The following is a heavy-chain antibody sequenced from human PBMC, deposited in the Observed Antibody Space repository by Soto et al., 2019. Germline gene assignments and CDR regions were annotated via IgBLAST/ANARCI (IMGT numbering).Heavy chain of an antibody. V-gene: IGHV4-31*03. CDR1: GGSISSGGYY. J-gene: IGHJ3*02. CDR3: ARGPDYGGNSYEDAFDI. D-gene: IGHD4-17*01. CDR2: IYYSGST. Sequence: QVQLQESGPGLVKPSQTLSLTCTVSGGSISSGGYYWSWIRQHPGKGLEWIGYIYYSGSTYYNPSLKSRVTISVDTSKNQFSLKLSFVTAADTAVYYCARGPDYGGNSYEDAFDIWGQGTMVTVSS.